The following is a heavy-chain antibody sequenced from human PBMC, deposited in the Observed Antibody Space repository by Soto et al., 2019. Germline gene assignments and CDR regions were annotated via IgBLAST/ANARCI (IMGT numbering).Heavy chain of an antibody. V-gene: IGHV1-18*01. CDR3: AKGEETLTA. Sequence: QVQLVQSGAEVKKPGASVKVSCKTSGFTLTSFGITWVRQAHGQGLEWMGRISVYDGNTDYAQKFQGRVAMTTDTSTTTAYMELRSLRSDDTAVYFCAKGEETLTAWGQGTLLTVSS. CDR1: GFTLTSFG. CDR2: ISVYDGNT. J-gene: IGHJ5*02.